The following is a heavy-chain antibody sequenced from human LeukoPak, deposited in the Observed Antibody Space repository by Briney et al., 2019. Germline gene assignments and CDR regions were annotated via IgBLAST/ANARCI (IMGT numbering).Heavy chain of an antibody. CDR1: GLTISGYW. V-gene: IGHV3-74*01. CDR3: ARMVGAASLGDC. D-gene: IGHD2-15*01. Sequence: GGSLRLSCAASGLTISGYWMQWVRRAPGKGLVWVSGINSDGSRTGYADSVKGRFTISRDNAKNTLYLQMNSLRADDTAVYYCARMVGAASLGDCWGQGTLVTVSS. CDR2: INSDGSRT. J-gene: IGHJ4*02.